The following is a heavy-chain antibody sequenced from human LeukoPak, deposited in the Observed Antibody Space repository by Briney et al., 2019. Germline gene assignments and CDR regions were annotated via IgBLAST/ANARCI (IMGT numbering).Heavy chain of an antibody. Sequence: GGSLRLSCAASGFTFSSYGMSWVRQAPGKGLEWVSAISGSGGSTYYADSVKGRFTISRDNSKNTLYLQMNSLRAEDTAVYYCAKAGLYGDYVFRPFDYWGQGTLVTVSS. J-gene: IGHJ4*02. CDR2: ISGSGGST. V-gene: IGHV3-23*01. CDR1: GFTFSSYG. CDR3: AKAGLYGDYVFRPFDY. D-gene: IGHD4-17*01.